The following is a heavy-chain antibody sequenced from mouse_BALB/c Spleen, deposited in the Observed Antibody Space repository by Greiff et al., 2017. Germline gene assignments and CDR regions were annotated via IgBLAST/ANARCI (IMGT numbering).Heavy chain of an antibody. CDR2: ISSGSSTI. CDR1: GFTFSSFG. Sequence: EVNVVESGGGLVQPGGSRKLSCAASGFTFSSFGMHWVRQAPEKGLEWVAYISSGSSTIYYADTVKGRFTISRDNPKNTLFLQMTSLRSEDTAMYYCARHYNYAMDYWGQGTSVTVSS. CDR3: ARHYNYAMDY. D-gene: IGHD1-2*01. J-gene: IGHJ4*01. V-gene: IGHV5-17*02.